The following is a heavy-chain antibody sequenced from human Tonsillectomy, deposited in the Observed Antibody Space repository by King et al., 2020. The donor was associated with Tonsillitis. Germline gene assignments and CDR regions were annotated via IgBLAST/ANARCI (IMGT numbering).Heavy chain of an antibody. CDR1: GNTFTGYY. J-gene: IGHJ4*02. V-gene: IGHV1-2*02. CDR3: ARAPAVPAAMGY. CDR2: INPNSGGT. D-gene: IGHD2-2*01. Sequence: VQLVQSGAEVKKPGASVKVSCKASGNTFTGYYIHWVRQAPGQGLEWMGWINPNSGGTNYAKKFQGRVTMTRDTSISTAYMELSRLRSDDTAVYYCARAPAVPAAMGYWGQGTLVTVSS.